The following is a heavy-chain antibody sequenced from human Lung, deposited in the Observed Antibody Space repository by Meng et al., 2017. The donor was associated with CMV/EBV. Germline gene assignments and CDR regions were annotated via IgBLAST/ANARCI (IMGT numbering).Heavy chain of an antibody. CDR2: IYYTGSA. J-gene: IGHJ6*02. D-gene: IGHD5-12*01. CDR3: ARAPGLRGYMDV. Sequence: GSLRLSXSVSGDSINTYYWSWIRQPPGKELDWIGNIYYTGSANYKPSLRSRVTMSVDTSKNQFSLKLSSVTVADTAVYYCARAPGLRGYMDVWGQGTTVTVSS. V-gene: IGHV4-59*01. CDR1: GDSINTYY.